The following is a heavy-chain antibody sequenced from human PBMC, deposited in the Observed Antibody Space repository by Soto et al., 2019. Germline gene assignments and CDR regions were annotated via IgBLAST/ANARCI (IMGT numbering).Heavy chain of an antibody. D-gene: IGHD2-15*01. CDR3: ARGSYCSGASCYGWFDP. CDR2: THHSGST. Sequence: QVQLQESGPGLVKPSQTLSLTCTVSGGSISSGTYYWTWIRQHPGKGLEWIGYTHHSGSTYYNASLKSRVTISVDTSKNQFSLELSSVTAADTAVYCCARGSYCSGASCYGWFDPWGQGTLVTVSS. V-gene: IGHV4-31*03. J-gene: IGHJ5*02. CDR1: GGSISSGTYY.